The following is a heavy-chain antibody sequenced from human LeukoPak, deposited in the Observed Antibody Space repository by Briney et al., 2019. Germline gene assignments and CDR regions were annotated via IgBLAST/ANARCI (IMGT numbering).Heavy chain of an antibody. J-gene: IGHJ4*02. CDR2: ISSSSSYI. D-gene: IGHD2-15*01. Sequence: PGGSLRLSCAASGFTFSSYSMNWVRQAPGKGLEWVSSISSSSSYIYYADSVKGRFTISRDNAKNSLYLQMNSLRAEDTAVYYCARDRQPRYCSGGSCYDAPPVDYWGQGTLVTVSS. CDR3: ARDRQPRYCSGGSCYDAPPVDY. CDR1: GFTFSSYS. V-gene: IGHV3-21*01.